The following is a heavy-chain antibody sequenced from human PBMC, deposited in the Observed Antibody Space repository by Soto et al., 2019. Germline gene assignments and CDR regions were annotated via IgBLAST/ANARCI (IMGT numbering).Heavy chain of an antibody. D-gene: IGHD6-13*01. CDR2: INPDTGGT. Sequence: QVRLLQSGAEVKKSGASVQVSCKASGYTFNAYYIHWMRQAPGQGLEWMGWINPDTGGTDYAQKLQGWVTMTRDTSITTAYMELASLKIDDTAVYYCARAIARDGSSWYRGGYDSWGQGTLVTVS. CDR3: ARAIARDGSSWYRGGYDS. J-gene: IGHJ4*02. CDR1: GYTFNAYY. V-gene: IGHV1-2*04.